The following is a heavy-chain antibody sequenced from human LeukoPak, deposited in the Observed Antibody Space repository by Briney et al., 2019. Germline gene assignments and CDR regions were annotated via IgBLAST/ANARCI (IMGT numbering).Heavy chain of an antibody. V-gene: IGHV1-8*02. CDR3: ARGGADDYVWGSYRYLNY. CDR2: MNPNSGNT. J-gene: IGHJ4*02. Sequence: ASVKVSCKASGGTFSSYAINWVRQATGQGLEWMGWMNPNSGNTGYAQKFQGRVTMTRNTSISTAYMELSSLRSEDTAVYYCARGGADDYVWGSYRYLNYWGQGTLVTVSS. D-gene: IGHD3-16*02. CDR1: GGTFSSYA.